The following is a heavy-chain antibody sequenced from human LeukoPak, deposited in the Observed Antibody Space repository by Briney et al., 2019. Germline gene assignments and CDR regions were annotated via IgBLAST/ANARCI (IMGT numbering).Heavy chain of an antibody. CDR3: ARHDRPYYYDSSGYRDPNYFDY. D-gene: IGHD3-22*01. V-gene: IGHV4-39*01. J-gene: IGHJ4*02. CDR2: IYYSGNT. CDR1: GGSISSSSYY. Sequence: SETLSLTCTVSGGSISSSSYYWGWIRQPPGQGLEWIGSIYYSGNTYYNPSLKSRVTISVDTSKNQFSLKLSSVTAADTAVYYCARHDRPYYYDSSGYRDPNYFDYWGQGTLVTVSS.